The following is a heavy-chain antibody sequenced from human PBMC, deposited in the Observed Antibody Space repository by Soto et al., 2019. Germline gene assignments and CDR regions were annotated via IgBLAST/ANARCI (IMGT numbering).Heavy chain of an antibody. V-gene: IGHV3-30*03. J-gene: IGHJ3*01. CDR1: GFIFSTYG. Sequence: QVQLVESGGGVVQPGRSLRLSCAASGFIFSTYGMHWVRQAPGKGLEWVAVISFDGINKYSADSVKGRFSISRDNSKNTLYLQMNSLRADDTAVYYCGATTSYDHVWGSYRYWGDAFDLWGQGTMVSVSS. D-gene: IGHD3-16*02. CDR3: GATTSYDHVWGSYRYWGDAFDL. CDR2: ISFDGINK.